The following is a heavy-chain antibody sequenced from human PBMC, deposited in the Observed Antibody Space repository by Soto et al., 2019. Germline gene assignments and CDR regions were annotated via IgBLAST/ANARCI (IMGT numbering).Heavy chain of an antibody. CDR1: GGSVSSGIYY. J-gene: IGHJ4*02. Sequence: KASETLSLTCTVSGGSVSSGIYYWSWIRQPPGKGLEWIGYIYSGVSTKYNPSLKSRVIISVDTSKNQVSLKLTSVTAADTAVFYCASHYFDSSGYPAVFDSWGQGTLVTVSS. CDR2: IYSGVST. D-gene: IGHD3-22*01. V-gene: IGHV4-61*01. CDR3: ASHYFDSSGYPAVFDS.